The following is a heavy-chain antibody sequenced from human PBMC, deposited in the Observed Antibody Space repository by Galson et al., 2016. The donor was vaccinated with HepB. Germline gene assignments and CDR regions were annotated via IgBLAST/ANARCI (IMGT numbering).Heavy chain of an antibody. Sequence: SLRLSCAASGFTFRSYAMQWVRQAPGKGLEWVALTSPDESNKYYADSVRGRFTISRDNSKNTLYLQMNSLRTEDTAVYFCSRAGHGLAIFGGVAYYYGMDVWGQGTTVTVSS. CDR2: TSPDESNK. D-gene: IGHD3-3*01. CDR1: GFTFRSYA. CDR3: SRAGHGLAIFGGVAYYYGMDV. V-gene: IGHV3-30*04. J-gene: IGHJ6*02.